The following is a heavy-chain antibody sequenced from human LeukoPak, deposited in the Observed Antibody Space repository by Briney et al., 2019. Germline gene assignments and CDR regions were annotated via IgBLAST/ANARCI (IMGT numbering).Heavy chain of an antibody. CDR2: IYYSGST. D-gene: IGHD4-23*01. CDR3: ARSRWYHDAFDI. Sequence: SETLSLTCTVSGGSISSYYWSWIRQPPGKGLEWIGYIYYSGSTNYNPSLKSRVTISVDTSKNQFSLKLSSVTAADTAVCYCARSRWYHDAFDIWGQGTMVTVSS. J-gene: IGHJ3*02. CDR1: GGSISSYY. V-gene: IGHV4-59*01.